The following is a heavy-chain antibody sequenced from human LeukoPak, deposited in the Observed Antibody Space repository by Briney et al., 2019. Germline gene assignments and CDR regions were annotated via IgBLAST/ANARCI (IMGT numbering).Heavy chain of an antibody. V-gene: IGHV1-18*01. J-gene: IGHJ5*02. CDR2: ISGYNGNT. CDR3: ARTSHESVLYWSDP. CDR1: GDTFTTYG. Sequence: ASVKDSCKASGDTFTTYGIGWVRQAPGQRREWMRWISGYNGNTNYAQKFQRRVTMTTDTSTSTAYMELRRLRSDDTAVYYCARTSHESVLYWSDPWGQGTLVNVSS. D-gene: IGHD3-16*01.